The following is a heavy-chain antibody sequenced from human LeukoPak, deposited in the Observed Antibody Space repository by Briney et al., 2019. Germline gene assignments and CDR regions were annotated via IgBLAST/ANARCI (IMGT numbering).Heavy chain of an antibody. V-gene: IGHV3-48*01. D-gene: IGHD4-17*01. CDR1: GFTFSSYS. J-gene: IGHJ4*02. Sequence: GGSLRLSCAASGFTFSSYSMNWVRQAPGKGLEWVSHITASGTAMFYADSVKGRFTISRDNAKNSLYLQMNSLRAEDTALYYCAKDIAPYGDYVTGQFDYWGQGTLVTVSS. CDR3: AKDIAPYGDYVTGQFDY. CDR2: ITASGTAM.